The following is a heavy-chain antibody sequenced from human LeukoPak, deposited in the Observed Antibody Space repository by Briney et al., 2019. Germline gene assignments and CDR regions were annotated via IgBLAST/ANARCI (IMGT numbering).Heavy chain of an antibody. J-gene: IGHJ6*02. V-gene: IGHV3-53*05. D-gene: IGHD2-15*01. CDR2: IYSGGNT. CDR1: GFTVSSTY. Sequence: GGSLRLCCAASGFTVSSTYMSWVRQAPGKGLEWVSVIYSGGNTYYADSVKGRFTISRDNSKNTLYLQMSSLRAEDTAVYFCVRGYSFGPYGMDVWGQGTTVTVSS. CDR3: VRGYSFGPYGMDV.